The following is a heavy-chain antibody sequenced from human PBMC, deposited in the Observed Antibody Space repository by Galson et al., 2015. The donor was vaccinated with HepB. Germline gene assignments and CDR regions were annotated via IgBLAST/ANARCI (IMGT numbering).Heavy chain of an antibody. D-gene: IGHD1-26*01. Sequence: SLRLSCAASGFTFSSYWMHWVRQAPGKGLVWVSRINSDGSSTSYADSVKGRFTISRDNAKNTLYLQMNSLRAEDTAVYYCARVMGIVGATLAFDIWGQGTMVTVSS. CDR1: GFTFSSYW. CDR2: INSDGSST. V-gene: IGHV3-74*01. CDR3: ARVMGIVGATLAFDI. J-gene: IGHJ3*02.